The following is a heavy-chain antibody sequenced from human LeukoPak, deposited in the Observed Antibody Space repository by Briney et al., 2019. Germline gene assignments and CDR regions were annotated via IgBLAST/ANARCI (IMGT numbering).Heavy chain of an antibody. CDR2: IKSKTDGGTT. D-gene: IGHD3-3*01. Sequence: GGSLRLSCAASGFTFSNAWMNWVHQAPGKGLEWVGRIKSKTDGGTTDYAAPVKGRFTISRDDSKNTLYLQMNSLKTEDTAVYYCTTYDFWSGNPDYWGQGTLVTVSS. CDR3: TTYDFWSGNPDY. J-gene: IGHJ4*02. CDR1: GFTFSNAW. V-gene: IGHV3-15*07.